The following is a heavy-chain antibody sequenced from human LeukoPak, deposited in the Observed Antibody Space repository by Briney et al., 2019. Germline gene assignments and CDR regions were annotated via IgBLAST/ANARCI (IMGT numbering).Heavy chain of an antibody. Sequence: ASVKVSCKSSGYTFSSYDLSWVRQATGQATGQGLEWLGWMNPLTGTTRFAQKFLGRINSTRNTSIITEYMELSSLTLEDTARHFCARGRVQRGLKKKAARWFDPWGQGTLVTVAS. CDR1: GYTFSSYD. CDR3: ARGRVQRGLKKKAARWFDP. D-gene: IGHD6-25*01. V-gene: IGHV1-8*03. J-gene: IGHJ5*02. CDR2: MNPLTGTT.